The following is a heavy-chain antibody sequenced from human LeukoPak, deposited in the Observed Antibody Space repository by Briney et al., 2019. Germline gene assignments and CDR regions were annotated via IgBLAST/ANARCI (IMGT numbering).Heavy chain of an antibody. V-gene: IGHV3-30*18. D-gene: IGHD4-17*01. Sequence: GGSLRLSCAASGFTFSDYYMSWIRQAPGKGLEWVAVISYDGSNKYYADSVKGRFTISRDNSKNTLYLQMNSLRAEDTAVYYCAKDHGDYVFDYWGQGTLVTVSS. J-gene: IGHJ4*02. CDR1: GFTFSDYY. CDR2: ISYDGSNK. CDR3: AKDHGDYVFDY.